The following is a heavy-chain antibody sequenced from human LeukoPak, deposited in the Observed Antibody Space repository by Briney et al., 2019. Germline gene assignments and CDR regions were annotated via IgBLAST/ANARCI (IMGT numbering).Heavy chain of an antibody. CDR3: AKGPPEYCSGGSCHSGRNWIDP. CDR1: GYIFSAYY. J-gene: IGHJ5*02. CDR2: INPNSGGA. D-gene: IGHD2-15*01. V-gene: IGHV1-2*02. Sequence: ASVKVSCTASGYIFSAYYMHWLRQAPGQGLEWMGWINPNSGGADYAQKFQGRVTMTRDTSISTAYMALSRLRSDDTAVYYCAKGPPEYCSGGSCHSGRNWIDPWGQGTLVTVSS.